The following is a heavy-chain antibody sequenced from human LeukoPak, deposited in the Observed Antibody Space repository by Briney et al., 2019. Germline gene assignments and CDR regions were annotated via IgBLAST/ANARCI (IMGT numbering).Heavy chain of an antibody. CDR1: DDSISTYY. CDR2: IYISGGT. Sequence: SETLSLTCSVSDDSISTYYWSWIRQPAGKGLEWIGRIYISGGTNYNPSLKSRVTMSVDTSKNHFSLKLSSVTAADTAVYYCARDVGQLAGLTWGQGTLVTVSS. J-gene: IGHJ5*02. CDR3: ARDVGQLAGLT. D-gene: IGHD6-6*01. V-gene: IGHV4-4*07.